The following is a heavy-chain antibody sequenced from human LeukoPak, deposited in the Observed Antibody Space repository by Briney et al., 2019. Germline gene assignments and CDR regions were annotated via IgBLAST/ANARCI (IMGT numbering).Heavy chain of an antibody. Sequence: GGSLRLSCAASGFTFDDYAMHWVRQAPGKGLEWVSGISWNSGSIGYADSVKGRFTISRDNAKNSLYLQMYSLRAEDTALYYCAKDISYSSGWYGLDYWGQGTLVTVSS. CDR1: GFTFDDYA. D-gene: IGHD6-19*01. V-gene: IGHV3-9*01. J-gene: IGHJ4*02. CDR3: AKDISYSSGWYGLDY. CDR2: ISWNSGSI.